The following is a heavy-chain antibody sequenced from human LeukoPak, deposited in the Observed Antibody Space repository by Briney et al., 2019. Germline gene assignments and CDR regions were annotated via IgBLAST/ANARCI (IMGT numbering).Heavy chain of an antibody. D-gene: IGHD4-17*01. CDR3: ARAYYCDFLQY. J-gene: IGHJ4*02. Sequence: TSETLSLTCTFSGGAISNYYWSWIRQPPGKGLEWIGYINYSGSAFYNPSVKSRVTISVDTSKNQFSLKLNSVTAADTAVYYCARAYYCDFLQYWGQGTLVTVSS. V-gene: IGHV4-59*08. CDR2: INYSGSA. CDR1: GGAISNYY.